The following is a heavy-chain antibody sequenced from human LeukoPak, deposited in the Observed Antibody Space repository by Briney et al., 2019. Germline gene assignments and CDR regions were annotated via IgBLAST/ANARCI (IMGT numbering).Heavy chain of an antibody. CDR3: ARDLGWLRSDY. D-gene: IGHD5-12*01. J-gene: IGHJ4*02. CDR1: EFPFSSYG. CDR2: LKKDGSEQ. V-gene: IGHV3-7*01. Sequence: GGSLRLSCAASEFPFSSYGMHWVRQAPGKGLEWVATLKKDGSEQYYVDSMKGRLTISRDNAKNSVYLQIHNLRAEDTAVYYCARDLGWLRSDYWGQGTLVTVSS.